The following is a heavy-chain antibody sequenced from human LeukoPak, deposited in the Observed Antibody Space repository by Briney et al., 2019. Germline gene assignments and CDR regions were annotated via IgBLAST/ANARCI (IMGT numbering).Heavy chain of an antibody. D-gene: IGHD4-17*01. CDR1: GFTFDDYA. V-gene: IGHV3-9*01. J-gene: IGHJ4*02. CDR2: ISWNSGSI. Sequence: GGSLRLSCAASGFTFDDYAMHWVRQAPGKGLEWVSGISWNSGSIGYADSVKGRFTISRDNAKNSLYLQMNSLRAEDTALYYCAKGDYGDYLTPFDYWGQGTLVTVSS. CDR3: AKGDYGDYLTPFDY.